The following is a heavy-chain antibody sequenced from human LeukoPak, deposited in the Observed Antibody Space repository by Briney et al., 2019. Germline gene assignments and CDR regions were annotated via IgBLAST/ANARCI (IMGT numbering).Heavy chain of an antibody. V-gene: IGHV1-8*01. Sequence: GASVKVSCIASGYTFTSYDINWVRQATGQGLEWMGWMNPNSGNSGYAQKFQGRVTMTRNTSISTAYMELSSLRSEDTAVYYCARSPVGAIGPFDIWGQGTMVTVSS. J-gene: IGHJ3*02. CDR3: ARSPVGAIGPFDI. CDR1: GYTFTSYD. D-gene: IGHD1-26*01. CDR2: MNPNSGNS.